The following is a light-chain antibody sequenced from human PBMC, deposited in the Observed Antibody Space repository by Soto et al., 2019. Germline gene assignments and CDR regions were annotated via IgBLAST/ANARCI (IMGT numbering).Light chain of an antibody. CDR2: EVS. J-gene: IGLJ1*01. CDR3: SSYTSSSTLV. V-gene: IGLV2-14*01. CDR1: SSDVGGYNY. Sequence: QSVLTQPASVSGSPGQSMTISCTGTSSDVGGYNYVSWYQQHPGKAPKLMIYEVSNRPSGVSNRFSGSKSGNTASLTISGLQAEDEADYYCSSYTSSSTLVFGTGTRSPS.